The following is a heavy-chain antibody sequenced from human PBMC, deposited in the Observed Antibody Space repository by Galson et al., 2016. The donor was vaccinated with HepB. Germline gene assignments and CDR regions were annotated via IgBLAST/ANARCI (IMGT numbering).Heavy chain of an antibody. D-gene: IGHD2-15*01. CDR3: AKDKAPYCSGDSCYTTYYYGMDV. Sequence: SLRLSCAASGFTFSSYAMHWVRQAPGKGLKWVAFISYSGSNTYYEDSVKGRFTISRDNSKNTLFLQMNRLRREDTAVYYCAKDKAPYCSGDSCYTTYYYGMDVWGQGTTVTVSS. CDR1: GFTFSSYA. J-gene: IGHJ6*02. V-gene: IGHV3-30*18. CDR2: ISYSGSNT.